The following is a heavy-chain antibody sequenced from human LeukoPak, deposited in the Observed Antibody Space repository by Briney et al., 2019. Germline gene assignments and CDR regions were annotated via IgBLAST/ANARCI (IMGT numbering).Heavy chain of an antibody. V-gene: IGHV3-21*01. D-gene: IGHD5-18*01. J-gene: IGHJ6*03. CDR3: GGYSYGYDYYYYMDV. CDR1: GFTFSSYS. Sequence: GGSLRLSCAASGFTFSSYSMNWVRQAPGKGLEWVSSISSSSSYIYYADSVKGRFTISRDNAKNSLDLQMNSLRAEDTAVYYCGGYSYGYDYYYYMDVWGKGTTVTVPS. CDR2: ISSSSSYI.